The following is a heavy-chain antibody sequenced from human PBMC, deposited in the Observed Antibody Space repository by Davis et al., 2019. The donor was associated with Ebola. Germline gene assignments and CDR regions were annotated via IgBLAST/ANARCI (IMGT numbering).Heavy chain of an antibody. D-gene: IGHD3-10*01. Sequence: PGGSLRLSCAASGFTFSDYWMSWVRQAPGKGLEWVANIKQDGSEKYYVDSVKGRFTISRDNAKNSLYLQMNILRAEDTAVYYCARVEADYFEPCYYMDVWGKGTTVTVSS. V-gene: IGHV3-7*01. CDR2: IKQDGSEK. J-gene: IGHJ6*03. CDR1: GFTFSDYW. CDR3: ARVEADYFEPCYYMDV.